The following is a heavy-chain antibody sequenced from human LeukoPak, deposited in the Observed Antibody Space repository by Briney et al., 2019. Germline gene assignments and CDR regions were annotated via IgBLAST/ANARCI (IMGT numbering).Heavy chain of an antibody. CDR1: GYSINNGYY. V-gene: IGHV4-38-2*02. D-gene: IGHD3-3*01. J-gene: IGHJ4*02. Sequence: SETLSLTCSVSGYSINNGYYWGWIRQPPGKGLEWIGSIYHSGRTYYNPSLKSRVTISVDTSKDQFSLKLGSVTAADTAVYFCARDETYSDFWSGSTEGGKGYYLDYWGQGILVTVSS. CDR2: IYHSGRT. CDR3: ARDETYSDFWSGSTEGGKGYYLDY.